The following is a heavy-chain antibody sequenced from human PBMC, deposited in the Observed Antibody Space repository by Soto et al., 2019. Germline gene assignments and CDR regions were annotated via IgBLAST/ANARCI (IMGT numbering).Heavy chain of an antibody. CDR1: GFTVSSNY. CDR2: IYSGGST. CDR3: ERESAPYYGMAV. V-gene: IGHV3-53*01. Sequence: AGGSLRLSCAASGFTVSSNYMSWVRQAPGKGLEWVSVIYSGGSTYYADSVKGRFTISRDNSKNTLYLQMNSLRAEDTAVYYCERESAPYYGMAVRAQRTTVPV. J-gene: IGHJ6*02.